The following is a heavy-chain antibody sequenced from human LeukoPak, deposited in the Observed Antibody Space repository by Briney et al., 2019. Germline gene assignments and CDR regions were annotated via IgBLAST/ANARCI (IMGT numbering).Heavy chain of an antibody. CDR1: GFTFSSYS. D-gene: IGHD3-22*01. J-gene: IGHJ4*02. V-gene: IGHV3-66*01. CDR2: IYSGGST. CDR3: ARDSSGPFDY. Sequence: GGSLRLSCAASGFTFSSYSMNWVRQAPGKGLEWVSVIYSGGSTYYADSVKGRFSISRDNSKNTLYLQMNSLRAEDTAVYYCARDSSGPFDYWGQGTLVTVSS.